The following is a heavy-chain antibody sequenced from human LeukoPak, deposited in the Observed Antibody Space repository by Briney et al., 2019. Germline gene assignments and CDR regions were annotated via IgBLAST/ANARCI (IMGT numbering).Heavy chain of an antibody. CDR3: ARGPISAVAGTFSWFDP. J-gene: IGHJ5*02. Sequence: SQTLSLTCAISGDSVSSNSAAWNWIRQSPSRGLEWLGRTYYRSKWYNDCAVSMKSRITINPDTSKNQFSLQLNSVTPEDTAVYYCARGPISAVAGTFSWFDPWGQGTLVTVSS. CDR2: TYYRSKWYN. V-gene: IGHV6-1*01. D-gene: IGHD6-19*01. CDR1: GDSVSSNSAA.